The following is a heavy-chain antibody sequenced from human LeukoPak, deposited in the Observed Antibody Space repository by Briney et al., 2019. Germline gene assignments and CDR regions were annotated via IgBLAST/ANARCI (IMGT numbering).Heavy chain of an antibody. D-gene: IGHD5-18*01. CDR3: AQIYRGLGAYSYGYTS. Sequence: SETLSLTCTVSGYSISSGYYWGWIRQPPGKGLEWIGSIYHSGSTYYNPSLKSRVTISVDTSKNQFSLKLSSVTAADTAVYYCAQIYRGLGAYSYGYTSWGQGTLVTVSS. V-gene: IGHV4-38-2*02. CDR2: IYHSGST. J-gene: IGHJ4*02. CDR1: GYSISSGYY.